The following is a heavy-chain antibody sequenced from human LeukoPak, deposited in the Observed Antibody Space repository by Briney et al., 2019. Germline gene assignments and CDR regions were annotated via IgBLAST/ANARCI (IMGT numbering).Heavy chain of an antibody. CDR2: ISYDGSNK. CDR3: ARGRGSGWYYFDY. J-gene: IGHJ4*02. D-gene: IGHD6-19*01. Sequence: GGSLRLSCAASGFTFSSYAMRWVRQAPGKGLEWVAVISYDGSNKYYADSVKGRFTISRDKCNSTLYLQMNRQRAEDTAVYYCARGRGSGWYYFDYWGQGTLVTVSS. CDR1: GFTFSSYA. V-gene: IGHV3-30-3*01.